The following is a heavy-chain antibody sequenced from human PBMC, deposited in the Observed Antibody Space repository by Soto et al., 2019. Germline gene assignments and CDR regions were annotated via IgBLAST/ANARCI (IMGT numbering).Heavy chain of an antibody. Sequence: LRLSCAASGFTFSSYAMSWVRQAPGKGLEWVSAISGSGGSTYYADSVKGRFTISRDNSKNTLYLQMNSLRAEDTAVYYCAKGELRGYSYGRYYYYGMDVWGQGATVTVSS. CDR2: ISGSGGST. CDR1: GFTFSSYA. D-gene: IGHD5-18*01. J-gene: IGHJ6*02. V-gene: IGHV3-23*01. CDR3: AKGELRGYSYGRYYYYGMDV.